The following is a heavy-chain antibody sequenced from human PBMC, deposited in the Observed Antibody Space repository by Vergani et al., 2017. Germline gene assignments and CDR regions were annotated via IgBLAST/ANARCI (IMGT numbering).Heavy chain of an antibody. D-gene: IGHD3-10*01. CDR3: ARDVSGSYYDYYYYGMDV. J-gene: IGHJ6*02. CDR2: IYTSGST. Sequence: QVQLQESGPGLVKPSQTLSLTCTVSGGSISSGSYYWSWIRQPAGKGLEWIGRIYTSGSTNYNPSLKSRVTISVDTSKNQFSLKLSSVTAADTAVYYCARDVSGSYYDYYYYGMDVWGQGTTVTVSS. CDR1: GGSISSGSYY. V-gene: IGHV4-61*02.